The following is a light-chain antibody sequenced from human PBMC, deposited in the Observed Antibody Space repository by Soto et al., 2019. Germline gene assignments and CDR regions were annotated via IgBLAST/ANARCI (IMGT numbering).Light chain of an antibody. V-gene: IGKV1-39*01. CDR1: QSISSY. CDR3: QQSYSAPFL. CDR2: AAS. J-gene: IGKJ3*01. Sequence: DIQMTQSPSSLSASVGDRLTITCRASQSISSYLNWYQQKPVKAPKLLIYAASILQSGVPSTFSGSASGTDFTLTISSLEPEYFTTYYCQQSYSAPFLFGPGTKVDI.